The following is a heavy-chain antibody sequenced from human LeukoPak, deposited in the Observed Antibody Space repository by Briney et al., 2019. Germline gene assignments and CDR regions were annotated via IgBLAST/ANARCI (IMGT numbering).Heavy chain of an antibody. CDR2: IKPSGGSA. V-gene: IGHV1-46*01. CDR1: GYTFISYY. J-gene: IGHJ4*02. CDR3: AREGGSGSYSYHFDF. D-gene: IGHD1-26*01. Sequence: ASVKVSCKASGYTFISYYMHWVLQAPGQGLEWMGIIKPSGGSASYARKFQGRVTMTRDTSTSTVYMELSSLRSEDTAVYYCAREGGSGSYSYHFDFWGQGAPLTVSS.